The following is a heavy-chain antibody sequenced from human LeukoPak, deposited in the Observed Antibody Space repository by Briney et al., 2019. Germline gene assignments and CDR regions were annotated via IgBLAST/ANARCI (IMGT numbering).Heavy chain of an antibody. V-gene: IGHV3-21*03. D-gene: IGHD5-18*01. J-gene: IGHJ4*02. CDR3: ARVNAGGYSYGLDY. Sequence: GGSLSLSCAVSGFTFSSYSMNWVGQPPARGVEWVSSISSCYSYIYYEDSVKGRFTISIDNAKIPLYLQRNSRRAEDTAVYYCARVNAGGYSYGLDYWAQGTRVSVSS. CDR1: GFTFSSYS. CDR2: ISSCYSYI.